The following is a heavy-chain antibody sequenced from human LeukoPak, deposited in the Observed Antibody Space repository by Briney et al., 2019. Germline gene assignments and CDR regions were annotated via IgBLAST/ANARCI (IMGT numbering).Heavy chain of an antibody. J-gene: IGHJ6*03. CDR1: GFTFSSYG. CDR2: ISYDGSNK. Sequence: GGSLRLSCAASGFTFSSYGMHWVRQAPGKGLEWVAVISYDGSNKYYADSVKGRFTISRDNSKNTLYLQMDSLRAEDTAVYYCANGYCTNGVCYPYYYYYMDVWGKGTTVTVSS. V-gene: IGHV3-30*18. D-gene: IGHD2-8*01. CDR3: ANGYCTNGVCYPYYYYYMDV.